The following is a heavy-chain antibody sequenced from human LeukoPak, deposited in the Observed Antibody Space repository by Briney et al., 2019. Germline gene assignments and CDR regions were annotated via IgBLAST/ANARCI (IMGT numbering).Heavy chain of an antibody. J-gene: IGHJ4*02. CDR3: ARAYDSSGYSPFDY. Sequence: PSETLSLTCTVSGGSISSYYWSWIRQPPGKGLEWIGYIYTSGSTNYNPSLKSRVTMSVDTSKNQFSLKLSSETAADTAVYYCARAYDSSGYSPFDYWGQGTLVTVSS. D-gene: IGHD3-22*01. CDR2: IYTSGST. V-gene: IGHV4-4*09. CDR1: GGSISSYY.